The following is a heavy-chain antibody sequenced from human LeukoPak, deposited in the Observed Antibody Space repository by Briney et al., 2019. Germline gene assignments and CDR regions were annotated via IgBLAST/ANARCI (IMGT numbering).Heavy chain of an antibody. J-gene: IGHJ5*02. CDR1: GFTFSDYY. Sequence: GGSLRLSCAASGFTFSDYYMNWIRQAPGRGLEWPSYISSTGSAMYYADSVKGRFTISRDNAKNSLYLQMNSLRAEDTAVYYCASDSSGYFGPWGQGTLVTVSS. CDR3: ASDSSGYFGP. V-gene: IGHV3-11*01. CDR2: ISSTGSAM. D-gene: IGHD3-22*01.